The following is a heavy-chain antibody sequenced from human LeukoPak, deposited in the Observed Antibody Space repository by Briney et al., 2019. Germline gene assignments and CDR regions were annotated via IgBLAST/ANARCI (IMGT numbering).Heavy chain of an antibody. CDR3: ARELNTGGHH. J-gene: IGHJ4*02. CDR1: GFTFGDYA. CDR2: IRSKAYGVTT. Sequence: GGSLRLSCSASGFTFGDYAMSWVRQAPGKGLEWVGFIRSKAYGVTTQYAASVKGRFTISRDDSKSIAYLQMNSLRAEDTAVYYCARELNTGGHHWGQGTLVTVSS. D-gene: IGHD2-8*02. V-gene: IGHV3-49*04.